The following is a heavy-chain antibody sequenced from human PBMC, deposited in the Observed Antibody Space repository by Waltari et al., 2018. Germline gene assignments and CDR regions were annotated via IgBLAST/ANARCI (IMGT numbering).Heavy chain of an antibody. D-gene: IGHD3-9*01. Sequence: QVQLVESGGGVVQPGRSLRLSCAASGFTFSSYAMHWVRQAPGKGLEWVAVISYDGSNKYYADSVKGRFTISRDNSKNTLYLQMNSLRAEDTAVYYCARGIDWPHLDYWGQGTLVTVSS. V-gene: IGHV3-30-3*01. CDR1: GFTFSSYA. J-gene: IGHJ4*02. CDR2: ISYDGSNK. CDR3: ARGIDWPHLDY.